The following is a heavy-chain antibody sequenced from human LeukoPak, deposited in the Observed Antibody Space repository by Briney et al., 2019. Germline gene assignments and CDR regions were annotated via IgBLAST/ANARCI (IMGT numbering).Heavy chain of an antibody. Sequence: SETLSLTCAVYGGSFSGYYLTWIRQPPGKGLEWIGEINQSGTTNYNPSLKSRVTISIDTSKNQFSLKLNSVTAADTAVYYCASSRIYSSGWYYYFDNWGQGTLVTVSS. D-gene: IGHD6-19*01. CDR1: GGSFSGYY. CDR3: ASSRIYSSGWYYYFDN. V-gene: IGHV4-34*01. J-gene: IGHJ4*02. CDR2: INQSGTT.